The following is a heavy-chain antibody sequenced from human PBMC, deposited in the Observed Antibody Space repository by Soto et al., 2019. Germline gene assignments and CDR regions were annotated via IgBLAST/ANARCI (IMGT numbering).Heavy chain of an antibody. CDR2: ISGSGGST. D-gene: IGHD6-19*01. J-gene: IGHJ4*02. Sequence: EVQLLESGGGLVQPGGSLRLSCAASGFTFSSYAMSWVRQAPGKGLEWVSAISGSGGSTYYADSVKGRFTISRDNSKNTLYLQMNSLRAEDTAVYYCAKAPMGIVVAGTTWDYWGQGTLVTVSS. CDR3: AKAPMGIVVAGTTWDY. CDR1: GFTFSSYA. V-gene: IGHV3-23*01.